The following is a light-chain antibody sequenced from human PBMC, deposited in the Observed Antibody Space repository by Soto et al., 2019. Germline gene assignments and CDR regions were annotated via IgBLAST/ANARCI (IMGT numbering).Light chain of an antibody. CDR2: EVS. V-gene: IGLV2-8*01. CDR1: SSDVGGYKY. Sequence: QSALTQPPSASGSPGQSVTISCTGTSSDVGGYKYVSWYQQHPGKAPKLMIYEVSERPSGVPDRVSGSKSGNTDSLTVSGLQAEDEADYYCSSYAGSNNFVIFGGGTKLTVL. J-gene: IGLJ2*01. CDR3: SSYAGSNNFVI.